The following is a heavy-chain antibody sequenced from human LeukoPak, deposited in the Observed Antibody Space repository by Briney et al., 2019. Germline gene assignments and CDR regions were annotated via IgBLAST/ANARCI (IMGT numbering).Heavy chain of an antibody. V-gene: IGHV3-30*18. CDR2: ISYDGSNK. CDR1: GFTFSNYG. CDR3: ANLPL. Sequence: GGSLRLSCATSGFTFSNYGMHWVRQAPGKGLEWVAVISYDGSNKYYADSVKGRSTISRDNSKNTLYLQMNSLRPEDAAVYYCANLPLWGQGTLVTVSS. J-gene: IGHJ4*02.